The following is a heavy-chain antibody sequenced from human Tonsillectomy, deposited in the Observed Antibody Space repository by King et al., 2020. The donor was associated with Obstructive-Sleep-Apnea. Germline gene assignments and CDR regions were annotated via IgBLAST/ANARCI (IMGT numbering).Heavy chain of an antibody. CDR1: GGSISSGDYY. Sequence: QLQESGPGLLKPSQTLSLTCTVSGGSISSGDYYWRWIRQPPGKGLEWIGYIHYSGSTYNNPSLKTRTSMSVDTSKNQFSLKLRLVTASDTAVYYCARDGPDGDDDAFDVWGQGTMVTVSS. D-gene: IGHD4-17*01. V-gene: IGHV4-30-4*01. CDR2: IHYSGST. J-gene: IGHJ3*01. CDR3: ARDGPDGDDDAFDV.